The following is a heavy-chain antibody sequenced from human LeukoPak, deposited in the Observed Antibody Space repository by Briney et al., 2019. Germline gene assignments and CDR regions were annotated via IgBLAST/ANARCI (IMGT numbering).Heavy chain of an antibody. J-gene: IGHJ6*03. CDR1: GFTFSSYS. CDR2: ISSSSSYI. V-gene: IGHV3-21*01. CDR3: ARVPIVDPILYMDV. D-gene: IGHD2-15*01. Sequence: GGSLRLSCAASGFTFSSYSMNWVRQAPGEGLEWVSSISSSSSYIYYADSVKGRFTISRDNAKNSLYLQMNGLRAEDTAVYYCARVPIVDPILYMDVWGKGTTVTVSS.